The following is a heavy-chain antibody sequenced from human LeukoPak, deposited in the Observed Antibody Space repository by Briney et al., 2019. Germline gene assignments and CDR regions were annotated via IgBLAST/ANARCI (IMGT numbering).Heavy chain of an antibody. CDR2: IKHDGSEK. CDR1: GFSFGTHW. D-gene: IGHD3-9*01. J-gene: IGHJ4*02. Sequence: PGGSLRLSCAASGFSFGTHWMSWVRQAPGKGLEWVANIKHDGSEKYYVDSVKGRFTISRDNAKNSLYLQLSSLRDEDTAVYYCASFDWSYFDYWGQGTLVTVSS. V-gene: IGHV3-7*01. CDR3: ASFDWSYFDY.